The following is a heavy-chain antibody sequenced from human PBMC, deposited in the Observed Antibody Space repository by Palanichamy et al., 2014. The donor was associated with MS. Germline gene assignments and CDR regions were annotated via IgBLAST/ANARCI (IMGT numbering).Heavy chain of an antibody. CDR1: GFTFSGSA. Sequence: EVQLVESGGGLVQPGGSLKLSCAASGFTFSGSAMHWVRQASGKGAEWVGRIRSKANSYATAYAASVKGRFTISRDDSKNTAYLQMNSLKTEDTAVYYCTRHDGSYSLDYWGQGTLVTVSS. CDR2: IRSKANSYAT. CDR3: TRHDGSYSLDY. D-gene: IGHD1-26*01. J-gene: IGHJ4*02. V-gene: IGHV3-73*01.